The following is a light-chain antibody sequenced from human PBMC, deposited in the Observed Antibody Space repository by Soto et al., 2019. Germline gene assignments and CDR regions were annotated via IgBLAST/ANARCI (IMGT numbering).Light chain of an antibody. V-gene: IGKV3-20*01. Sequence: EIVLTQSPGTLSLSPGERPTLSCRASQSISSNYFAWYQQKPGQDPRILIYGPPSSATGIPDRFSGSGSATDFTLTIRRLEPDDSAVYYCQEYGRSPPLLTFCGGTKVEIK. CDR3: QEYGRSPPLLT. CDR1: QSISSNY. J-gene: IGKJ4*01. CDR2: GPP.